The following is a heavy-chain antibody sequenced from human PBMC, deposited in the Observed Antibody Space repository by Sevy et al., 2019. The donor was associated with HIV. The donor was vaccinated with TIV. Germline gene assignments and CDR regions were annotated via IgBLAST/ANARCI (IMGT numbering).Heavy chain of an antibody. Sequence: GGSLRLSCAVSGFSFDSYGMTWVRQAPGKGLEWVSGISGSGTRTYYADSGKGRFIISRDNSKNTLYLQMNSLRSEDTAIYYCAKGGGGHYDPDEIGYYFYYYNMDVWGKGTTVTVSS. CDR3: AKGGGGHYDPDEIGYYFYYYNMDV. CDR2: ISGSGTRT. V-gene: IGHV3-23*01. D-gene: IGHD3-22*01. J-gene: IGHJ6*03. CDR1: GFSFDSYG.